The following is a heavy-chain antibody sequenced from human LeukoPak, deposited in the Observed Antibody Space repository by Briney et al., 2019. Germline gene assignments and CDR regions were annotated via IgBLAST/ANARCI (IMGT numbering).Heavy chain of an antibody. CDR3: AVDVEMATTKTDDAFDI. CDR1: GGTFSSYA. D-gene: IGHD5-24*01. Sequence: SSVKVSCKASGGTFSSYAISWVRQAPGQGLEWMGGIIPIFGTANYAQKVQGRVMITADESTSTAYMELSSLRSEDTAVYYCAVDVEMATTKTDDAFDIWGQGTMVTVSS. V-gene: IGHV1-69*01. CDR2: IIPIFGTA. J-gene: IGHJ3*02.